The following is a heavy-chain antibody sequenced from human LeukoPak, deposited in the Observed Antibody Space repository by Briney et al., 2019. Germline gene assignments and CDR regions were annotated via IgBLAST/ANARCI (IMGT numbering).Heavy chain of an antibody. CDR2: INPNSGGT. J-gene: IGHJ4*02. V-gene: IGHV1-2*02. CDR1: GYTFTGYY. Sequence: ASVNVSCKASGYTFTGYYMHLGRQAPGQGLEWMWWINPNSGGTNYAQKYQGRVTMTRDTSISTAYMELSRLRYDDTAVYYCAGVVGATNRFDYWGQGTVVTVSS. D-gene: IGHD1-26*01. CDR3: AGVVGATNRFDY.